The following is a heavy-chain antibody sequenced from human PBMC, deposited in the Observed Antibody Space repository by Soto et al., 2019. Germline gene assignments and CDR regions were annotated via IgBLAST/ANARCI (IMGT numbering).Heavy chain of an antibody. J-gene: IGHJ1*01. V-gene: IGHV3-72*01. CDR1: GFTFSDLL. Sequence: EVQLVESGGGLVQPGGSLRLSCAASGFTFSDLLMDWVRQVPGKGLEWVGRCRNKANRYTTEYAASVKGRFTISRDESKNSLYLQMSSLKTEDTAVYYCAGGATGRAPFQLCGQGTLVTVSS. CDR2: CRNKANRYTT. D-gene: IGHD6-13*01. CDR3: AGGATGRAPFQL.